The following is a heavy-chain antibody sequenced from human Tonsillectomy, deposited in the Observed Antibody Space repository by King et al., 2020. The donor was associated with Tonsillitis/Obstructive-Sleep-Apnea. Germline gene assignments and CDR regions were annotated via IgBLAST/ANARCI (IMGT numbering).Heavy chain of an antibody. V-gene: IGHV1-18*01. J-gene: IGHJ4*02. CDR1: GYTFNTYG. D-gene: IGHD3-22*01. CDR2: ISAYNGDT. Sequence: QLVQSGAEVKKPGASVKVSCKASGYTFNTYGISWVRQAPGQGLEWMGWISAYNGDTNYAQKLQDRVTMTTDTSTSTAYMEVRSLRSDDTAVYYCATDSSSHYYDTSGYYTFEYWGQGTLVTVSS. CDR3: ATDSSSHYYDTSGYYTFEY.